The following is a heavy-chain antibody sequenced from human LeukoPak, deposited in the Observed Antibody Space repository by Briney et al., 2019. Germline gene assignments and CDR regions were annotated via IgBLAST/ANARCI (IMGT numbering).Heavy chain of an antibody. D-gene: IGHD3-10*01. J-gene: IGHJ4*02. CDR3: VSLWFGELSNY. V-gene: IGHV3-30*03. Sequence: GRSLRLSCAASGFTFSSYGMHWVRQAPGKGPEWVAVISYDGSNKYYADSVKGRFTISRDNSKNTLYLQMNSLRAEDTAVYYCVSLWFGELSNYWGQGTLVTVSS. CDR2: ISYDGSNK. CDR1: GFTFSSYG.